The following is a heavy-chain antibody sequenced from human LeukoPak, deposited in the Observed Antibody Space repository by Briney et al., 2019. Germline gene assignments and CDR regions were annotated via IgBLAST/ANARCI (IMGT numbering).Heavy chain of an antibody. J-gene: IGHJ4*02. D-gene: IGHD2/OR15-2a*01. CDR3: ARFAAYFDYFDY. CDR2: TNPTTSGT. Sequence: GASVKVSCKASGYTFTGYYIHWVRQAPGQGLEWMGWTNPTTSGTNYAQKFQGRVTMTRDTSINTAYMELSRLRSDDTAVYYCARFAAYFDYFDYWGQGTLVTVSS. CDR1: GYTFTGYY. V-gene: IGHV1-2*02.